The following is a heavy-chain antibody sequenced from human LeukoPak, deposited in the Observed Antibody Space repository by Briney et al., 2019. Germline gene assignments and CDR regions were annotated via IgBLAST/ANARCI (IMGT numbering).Heavy chain of an antibody. CDR1: GGSISSYY. CDR2: IYYSGST. V-gene: IGHV4-59*01. J-gene: IGHJ6*02. Sequence: PSETLSLTCTVSGGSISSYYWSWIRQPPGKGLEWIGYIYYSGSTNYNPSLKSRVTISVDTSKNQFSLKLSSVTAADTAVYYCARGGYYYDSSGKSYGTDVWGQGTTVTVSS. D-gene: IGHD3-22*01. CDR3: ARGGYYYDSSGKSYGTDV.